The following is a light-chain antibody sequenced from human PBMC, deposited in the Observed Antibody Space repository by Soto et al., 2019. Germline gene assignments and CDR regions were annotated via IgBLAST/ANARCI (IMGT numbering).Light chain of an antibody. V-gene: IGKV3-15*01. CDR2: DAS. CDR3: QQYNNWPLR. Sequence: EIVMTQSTATLSVSPGERATLSCRASQSVSSSLAWYQQKPGQAPRLLIYDASTRASGIPARFSGSGSGTEFTLTISSLQSEDFAVYYCQQYNNWPLRFGQGTKVEIK. J-gene: IGKJ1*01. CDR1: QSVSSS.